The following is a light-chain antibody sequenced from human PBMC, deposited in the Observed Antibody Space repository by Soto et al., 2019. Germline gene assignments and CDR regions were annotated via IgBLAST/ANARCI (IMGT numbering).Light chain of an antibody. V-gene: IGKV3-20*01. J-gene: IGKJ1*01. Sequence: EIVLTQSPGTLSLSPGERATLSCRASQSVSSSYLAWYQQKPGQAPRLLIYATSSRATGIPDRFSGSGSGTYFTSTISRLEPADFAVYYCQQYGSSPRTFGHGTKVEI. CDR3: QQYGSSPRT. CDR1: QSVSSSY. CDR2: ATS.